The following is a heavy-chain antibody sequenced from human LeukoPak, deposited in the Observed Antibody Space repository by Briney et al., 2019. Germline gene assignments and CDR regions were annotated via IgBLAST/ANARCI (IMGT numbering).Heavy chain of an antibody. J-gene: IGHJ5*02. V-gene: IGHV4-39*07. CDR3: ARQYYYGSGSYPA. Sequence: SETLSLTCTVSGGSISSSSYYWGWIRQPPGKGLEWIGSIYHSGSTYYNPSLKSRVTISVDTSKNQFSLKLSSVTAADTAVYYCARQYYYGSGSYPAWGQGTLVTVSS. CDR1: GGSISSSSYY. CDR2: IYHSGST. D-gene: IGHD3-10*01.